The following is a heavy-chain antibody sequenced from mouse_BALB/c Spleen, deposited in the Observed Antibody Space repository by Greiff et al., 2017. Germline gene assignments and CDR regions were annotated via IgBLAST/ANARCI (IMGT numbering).Heavy chain of an antibody. V-gene: IGHV14-3*02. CDR3: ARIGGSSGGDYAMDY. CDR2: IDPANGNT. CDR1: GFNIKDTY. D-gene: IGHD1-1*01. Sequence: VQLQQSGAELVKPGASVKLSCTASGFNIKDTYMHWVKQRPEQGLEWIGRIDPANGNTKYDPKFQGKATITADTSSNTAYLQLSSLTSEDTAVYYCARIGGSSGGDYAMDYWGQGTSVTVSS. J-gene: IGHJ4*01.